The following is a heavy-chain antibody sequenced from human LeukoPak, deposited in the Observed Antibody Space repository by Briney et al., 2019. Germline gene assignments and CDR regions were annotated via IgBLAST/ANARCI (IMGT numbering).Heavy chain of an antibody. CDR3: ARGRLWFGELLHHALYFDY. J-gene: IGHJ4*02. Sequence: SETLSLTCTVSGGSISSGSYYWSWIRQPAGKGLEWIGRIYTSGSTNYNPSLKSRVTISVDTSKNQFSLKLSSVTAADTAVYYCARGRLWFGELLHHALYFDYWGQGTLVTVSS. D-gene: IGHD3-10*01. CDR1: GGSISSGSYY. CDR2: IYTSGST. V-gene: IGHV4-61*02.